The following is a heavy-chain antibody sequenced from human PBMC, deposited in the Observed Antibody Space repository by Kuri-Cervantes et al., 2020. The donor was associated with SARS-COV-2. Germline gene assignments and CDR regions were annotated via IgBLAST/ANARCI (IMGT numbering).Heavy chain of an antibody. CDR3: AFSPNFVVVSPYAFDI. CDR1: GFTFSSYS. CDR2: ISSSSSTI. V-gene: IGHV3-48*01. J-gene: IGHJ3*02. Sequence: ESLKISCAASGFTFSSYSMNWVRQAPGKGLEWVSYISSSSSTIYYADSVKGRFTISGDNAKNSLYLQMNSLRAEDTAVYYCAFSPNFVVVSPYAFDIWGQGTMATVSS. D-gene: IGHD2-2*01.